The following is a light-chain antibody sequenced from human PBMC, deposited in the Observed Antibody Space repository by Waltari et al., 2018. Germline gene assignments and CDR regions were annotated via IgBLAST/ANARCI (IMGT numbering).Light chain of an antibody. CDR3: QSYDSSNHGV. CDR1: SGSIASNS. J-gene: IGLJ3*02. CDR2: EDN. V-gene: IGLV6-57*01. Sequence: NFMLTQPHSVSESPGKTVTISCTRSSGSIASNSVQWYQQRPGSSPTTVVFEDNQRPSGVPGRFSGSIDSSSNSASLTIAGLKTEDEADFYCQSYDSSNHGVFGGGTKLTVL.